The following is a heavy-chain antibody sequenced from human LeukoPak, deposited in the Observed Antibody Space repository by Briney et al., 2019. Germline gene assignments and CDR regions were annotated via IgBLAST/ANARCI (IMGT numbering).Heavy chain of an antibody. Sequence: GGSLRLSCVVSGFSLSNYAMSWVRQAPGKGLEWISYISSRSSTIYYADSVKGRFTISRDNAKNSLYLQMNSLRAEDTAVYYCARDISGSYRGFDFWGQGTLVTVSS. V-gene: IGHV3-48*04. CDR2: ISSRSSTI. CDR1: GFSLSNYA. CDR3: ARDISGSYRGFDF. D-gene: IGHD1-26*01. J-gene: IGHJ4*02.